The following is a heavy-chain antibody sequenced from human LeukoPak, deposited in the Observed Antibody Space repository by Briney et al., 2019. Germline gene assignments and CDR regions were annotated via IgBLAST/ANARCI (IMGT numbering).Heavy chain of an antibody. D-gene: IGHD3-10*01. CDR1: GGSISSYY. CDR2: IYYSGST. CDR3: ARQFRSWFGDLIGYFDL. V-gene: IGHV4-59*05. Sequence: PSETLSLTCTVSGGSISSYYWSWIRQPPGKGLEWIGSIYYSGSTYYNPSLKSRVTISVDTSKNQFSLKLSSVTAADTAVYYCARQFRSWFGDLIGYFDLWGRGTLVTVSS. J-gene: IGHJ2*01.